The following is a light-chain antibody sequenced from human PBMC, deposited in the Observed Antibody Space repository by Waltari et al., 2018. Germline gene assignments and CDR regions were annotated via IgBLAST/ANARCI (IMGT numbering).Light chain of an antibody. V-gene: IGKV1-5*03. Sequence: DIKMTQSPSTLSASVADRVISSCRASQSISKWLAWYQQKPGKAPKPLVYKASTLESGVPSRFSGSGSRTEFTLTISSLQPEDFATYYCQQYNSYSLLSFGGGTKVEIK. CDR2: KAS. J-gene: IGKJ4*01. CDR3: QQYNSYSLLS. CDR1: QSISKW.